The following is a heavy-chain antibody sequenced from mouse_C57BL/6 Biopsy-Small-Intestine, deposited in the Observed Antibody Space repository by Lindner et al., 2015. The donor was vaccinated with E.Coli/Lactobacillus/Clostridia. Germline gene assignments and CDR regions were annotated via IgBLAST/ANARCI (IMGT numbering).Heavy chain of an antibody. V-gene: IGHV5-17*01. J-gene: IGHJ3*01. Sequence: VQLQEVWGGLVKPGGSLKLSCAASGFTFSDYGMHWVRQAPEKGLEWVATISDGGSYTYYPDNVKGRFTTSRDNAKNNLYLQMTSLRSEDTAMYYCARGRFAYWGQGTLVTVSA. CDR2: ISDGGSYT. CDR1: GFTFSDYG. CDR3: ARGRFAY.